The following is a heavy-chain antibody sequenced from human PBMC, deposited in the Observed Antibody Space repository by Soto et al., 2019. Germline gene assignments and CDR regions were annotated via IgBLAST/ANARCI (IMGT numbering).Heavy chain of an antibody. CDR3: ARVRAVAGTGGLDYYYYTMDV. CDR1: GYSFTGYW. V-gene: IGHV5-51*01. D-gene: IGHD6-19*01. CDR2: IYPGDSDT. J-gene: IGHJ6*02. Sequence: PGESLKISCKGSGYSFTGYWIGWVRQMPGKGLEWMGIIYPGDSDTRYSPSFQGQVTISVDKSINTAYLQWSRLKASDTAIYYCARVRAVAGTGGLDYYYYTMDVWGQGTTVTVSS.